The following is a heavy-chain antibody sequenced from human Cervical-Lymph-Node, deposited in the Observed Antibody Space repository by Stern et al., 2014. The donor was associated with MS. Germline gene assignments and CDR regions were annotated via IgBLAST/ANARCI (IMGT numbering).Heavy chain of an antibody. D-gene: IGHD3-22*01. CDR1: GYTFTAFF. J-gene: IGHJ4*02. CDR3: AREATRIVVGIDY. Sequence: VQLVESGTKMQKPGASVKVSCKASGYTFTAFFIHWVRQVPGQGLEWMGRLTHNRDDPTYAQNVQDRVTLTRDTSISTAYLELSRLTAADTAVYYCAREATRIVVGIDYWGQGTQVTVSS. V-gene: IGHV1-2*06. CDR2: LTHNRDDP.